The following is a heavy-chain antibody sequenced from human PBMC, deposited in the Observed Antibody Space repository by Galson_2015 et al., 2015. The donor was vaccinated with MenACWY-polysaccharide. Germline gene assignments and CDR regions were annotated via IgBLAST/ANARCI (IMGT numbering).Heavy chain of an antibody. J-gene: IGHJ4*01. CDR1: GYTFTSYG. CDR2: ISAYNGNT. CDR3: ARSAIMSRGYSPVHY. V-gene: IGHV1-18*01. D-gene: IGHD3-22*01. Sequence: SVKVSCKASGYTFTSYGIRWVRQAPGQGLEWMGLISAYNGNTNYAQKLQGRVTMTKDTSTSTAYMELRSLRSEDTAVYYCARSAIMSRGYSPVHYSSHRSLGTVSS.